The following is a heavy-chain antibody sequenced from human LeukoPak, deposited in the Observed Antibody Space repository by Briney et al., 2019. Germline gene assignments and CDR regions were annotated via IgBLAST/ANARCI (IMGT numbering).Heavy chain of an antibody. CDR3: ARGRGWLQLVY. V-gene: IGHV3-53*01. CDR1: GFTVSSTY. D-gene: IGHD5-24*01. CDR2: IYSGGST. Sequence: GGSLRLSCAASGFTVSSTYMSWVRQAPGKGLEWVSVIYSGGSTYYADSVKGRFTISRDNSKNTLYLQMNSLRTEDTAVYYCARGRGWLQLVYWGQGTLVTVSS. J-gene: IGHJ4*02.